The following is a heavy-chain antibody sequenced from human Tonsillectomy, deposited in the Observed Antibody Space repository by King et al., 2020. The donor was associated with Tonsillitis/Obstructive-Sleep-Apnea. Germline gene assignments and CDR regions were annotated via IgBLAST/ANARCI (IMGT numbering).Heavy chain of an antibody. Sequence: DVQLVESGGGLVQPGGSLRLSCAASGFIFSSYAMNWVRQAPGKGLEWVSGMSGSGYSTYYAESVRGRFTISRDYSKNTLFLQMTSLRAEDSAIYYCAKDENWNSPYAVDYWGQGTLVTVSS. CDR3: AKDENWNSPYAVDY. D-gene: IGHD1-7*01. J-gene: IGHJ4*02. CDR1: GFIFSSYA. V-gene: IGHV3-23*04. CDR2: MSGSGYST.